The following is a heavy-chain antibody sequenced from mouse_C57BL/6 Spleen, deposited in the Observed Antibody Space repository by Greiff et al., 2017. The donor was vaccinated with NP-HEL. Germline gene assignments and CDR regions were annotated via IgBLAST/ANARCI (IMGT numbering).Heavy chain of an antibody. V-gene: IGHV1-55*01. CDR1: GYTFTSYW. CDR3: ARGYYGSSPYYFDY. Sequence: VQLQQPGAELVKPGASVKMSCKASGYTFTSYWITWVKQRPGQGLEWIGDIYPGSGSTTYHEKFQGKATLTVDTSSSTAYMQLSSLTSEDSAVYYCARGYYGSSPYYFDYWGQGTTLTVSS. D-gene: IGHD1-1*01. J-gene: IGHJ2*01. CDR2: IYPGSGST.